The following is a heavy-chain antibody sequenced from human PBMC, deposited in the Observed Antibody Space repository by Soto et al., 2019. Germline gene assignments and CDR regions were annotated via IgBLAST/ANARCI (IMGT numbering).Heavy chain of an antibody. J-gene: IGHJ4*02. CDR3: AKARVGATNACDY. CDR2: ISGSGGST. Sequence: HPGGSLRLSCAASGFTFSSYAMSWVRQAPGKGLEWVSAISGSGGSTYYADSVKGRFTISRDNSKNTLYLQMNSLRAEDTAVYYCAKARVGATNACDYWGQGTLVTVSS. D-gene: IGHD1-26*01. V-gene: IGHV3-23*01. CDR1: GFTFSSYA.